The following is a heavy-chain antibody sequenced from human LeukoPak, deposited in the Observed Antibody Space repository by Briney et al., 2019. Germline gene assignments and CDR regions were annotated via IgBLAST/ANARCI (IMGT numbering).Heavy chain of an antibody. Sequence: GGSLRLSCAASGFTFSNYAMTWVRQAPGKGLEGVSTISGSGDTTYYADSVKGRFTISRDNSKNTLYLQMNSLRAEDTALYYCAKDAQIFEYWGQGTLVTVSS. CDR1: GFTFSNYA. CDR2: ISGSGDTT. CDR3: AKDAQIFEY. J-gene: IGHJ4*02. V-gene: IGHV3-23*01.